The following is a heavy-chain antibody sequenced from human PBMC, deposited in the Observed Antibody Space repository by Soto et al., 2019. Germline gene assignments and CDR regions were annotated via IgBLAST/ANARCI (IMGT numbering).Heavy chain of an antibody. CDR1: GFTFSDYY. D-gene: IGHD2-15*01. V-gene: IGHV3-11*03. CDR3: ASYCSGGRCYLAY. J-gene: IGHJ4*02. CDR2: ISSSSSYT. Sequence: PGGSLRLCCAASGFTFSDYYMSWIRQAPGKGLEWVSYISSSSSYTNYADSVKGRFTISRDNAKNSLYLQMNSLRAEDTAVYYCASYCSGGRCYLAYWGQGTLVTVSS.